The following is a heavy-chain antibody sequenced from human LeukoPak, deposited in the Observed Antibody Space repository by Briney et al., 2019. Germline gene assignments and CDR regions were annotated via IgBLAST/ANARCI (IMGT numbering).Heavy chain of an antibody. CDR3: ARDQRGDSFGENDY. J-gene: IGHJ4*02. V-gene: IGHV3-7*03. CDR1: GFTFSSYR. D-gene: IGHD5-18*01. Sequence: GGSLRLSCAASGFTFSSYRMSWLRQAPGKGLEWVANIKPGGNEKYCVDSERGRFTISRDNPKNSLYLQMNSLRAGDTAVYFCARDQRGDSFGENDYWGQGTLVTVSS. CDR2: IKPGGNEK.